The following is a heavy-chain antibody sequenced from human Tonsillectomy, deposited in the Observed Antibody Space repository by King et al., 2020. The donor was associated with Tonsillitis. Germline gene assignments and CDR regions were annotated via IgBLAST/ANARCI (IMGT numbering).Heavy chain of an antibody. D-gene: IGHD3-9*01. CDR1: GFTFSDYY. CDR2: ISSSGSTI. V-gene: IGHV3-11*01. Sequence: VRLVESGGGLVKPGGSLRLSCAASGFTFSDYYMSWIRQAPGKGLEWVSYISSSGSTIYYADSVKGRFTISRDNAKNSLYLQMNSLRAEDTAVYYCARDGVPYYDILTGYYTDYWGQGTLVTVSS. J-gene: IGHJ4*02. CDR3: ARDGVPYYDILTGYYTDY.